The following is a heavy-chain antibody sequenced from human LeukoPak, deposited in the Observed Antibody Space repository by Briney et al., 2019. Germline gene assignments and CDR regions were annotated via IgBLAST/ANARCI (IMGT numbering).Heavy chain of an antibody. D-gene: IGHD3-10*01. J-gene: IGHJ4*02. V-gene: IGHV3-30*02. CDR1: GFSFSSDG. CDR3: ARDRDSRSYYILY. Sequence: GGSLRLSCAASGFSFSSDGIHWVRQAPGKGLEWVACINYDGDNKYFADSVKGRFTISRDNSKNTVYLEMNSLRDGDTAVYYCARDRDSRSYYILYWGQGTLVTVSS. CDR2: INYDGDNK.